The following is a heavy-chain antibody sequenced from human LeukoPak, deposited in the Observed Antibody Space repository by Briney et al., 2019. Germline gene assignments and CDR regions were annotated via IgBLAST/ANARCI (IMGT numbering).Heavy chain of an antibody. CDR3: ARDARFGY. V-gene: IGHV3-66*01. CDR2: IYAGGST. Sequence: PGRSLRLSCAASGFTVSSNHMSWVRQAPGKGLEWVSVIYAGGSTYYADSVKGRFTISRDNSKNTLYLQMNNLRAEDTAVYYCARDARFGYWGQGTLVTVSS. CDR1: GFTVSSNH. J-gene: IGHJ4*02.